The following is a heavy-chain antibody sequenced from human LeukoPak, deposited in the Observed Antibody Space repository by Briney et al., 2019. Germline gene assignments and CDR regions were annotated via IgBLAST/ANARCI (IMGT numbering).Heavy chain of an antibody. CDR3: ARGLIAAREYFDY. CDR1: GGSFSGYY. Sequence: PSETLSLTCAVYGGSFSGYYWSWIRQPPGKGLEWIGEINHSGSTNYNSSLKSRVTISVDTSKNQFSLKLSSVTAADTAVYYCARGLIAAREYFDYWGQGTLVTVSS. D-gene: IGHD6-6*01. V-gene: IGHV4-34*01. CDR2: INHSGST. J-gene: IGHJ4*02.